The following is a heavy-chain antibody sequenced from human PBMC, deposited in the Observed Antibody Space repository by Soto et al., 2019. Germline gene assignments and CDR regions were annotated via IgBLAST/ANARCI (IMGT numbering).Heavy chain of an antibody. CDR2: VNPDSGDT. CDR3: ARTPYDISGA. V-gene: IGHV1-2*02. J-gene: IGHJ5*02. Sequence: ASVKVSCKASGYTFTESYIHWVRQAPGQGLEWMGWVNPDSGDTNYAQKFQGRVTMTRDTSISTAYMDLSRLRSDDTAIYYCARTPYDISGAWGQGTLVTVSS. D-gene: IGHD3-22*01. CDR1: GYTFTESY.